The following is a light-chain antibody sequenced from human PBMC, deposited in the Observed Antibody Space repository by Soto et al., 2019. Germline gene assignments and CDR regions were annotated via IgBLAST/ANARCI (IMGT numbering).Light chain of an antibody. Sequence: EIVLTQSPGTLYLSPGERATLSCRASQRVSSSYVAWYQQQPGQAPRLLIYGESSRATGIQDRFSGSGSGTDFNLTMCRLEPEDCAVYYCQQYGSSRVTFGEGTKREL. J-gene: IGKJ2*01. V-gene: IGKV3-20*01. CDR2: GES. CDR3: QQYGSSRVT. CDR1: QRVSSSY.